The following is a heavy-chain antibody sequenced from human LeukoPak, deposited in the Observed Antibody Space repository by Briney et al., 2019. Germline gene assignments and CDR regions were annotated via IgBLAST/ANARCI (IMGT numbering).Heavy chain of an antibody. CDR2: ISSSSSYI. D-gene: IGHD6-19*01. V-gene: IGHV3-21*01. CDR3: AKRRYSSGWSALDY. J-gene: IGHJ4*02. Sequence: GGSLRLSCAASGFTFSSYSMTWVRQAPGKGLEWVSSISSSSSYIYYADSVKGRFTISRDNAKNSLYLQMNSLRAEDTAVYYCAKRRYSSGWSALDYWGQGTLVTVSS. CDR1: GFTFSSYS.